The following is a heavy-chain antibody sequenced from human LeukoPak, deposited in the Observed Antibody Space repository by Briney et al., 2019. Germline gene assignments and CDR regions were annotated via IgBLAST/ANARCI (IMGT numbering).Heavy chain of an antibody. J-gene: IGHJ4*02. V-gene: IGHV3-30-3*01. Sequence: GGSLRLSCAASGFTFSSYAMHWVRQAPGKGLEWVAVISYDGSNKYYADSVKGRFTISRDNSKNTLYLQMNSLRAVDTAVYYCARDFHYYDSSGAFDYWGQGTLVTVSS. D-gene: IGHD3-22*01. CDR2: ISYDGSNK. CDR3: ARDFHYYDSSGAFDY. CDR1: GFTFSSYA.